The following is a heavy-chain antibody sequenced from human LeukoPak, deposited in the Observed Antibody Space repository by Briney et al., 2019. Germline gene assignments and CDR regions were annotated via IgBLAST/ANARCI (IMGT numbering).Heavy chain of an antibody. D-gene: IGHD3-10*01. J-gene: IGHJ4*02. V-gene: IGHV4-4*02. CDR1: SDSIITNDW. CDR2: IHQGGTT. Sequence: PSETLSLTCAVSSDSIITNDWWNWVRQSPGKGLEWIGEIHQGGTTHYSPSLKSRITMSMDKSKNQISLRLNSVTAEDTAVYYCAREPPGITMVRGVINDNDYWGQGTLVTVSS. CDR3: AREPPGITMVRGVINDNDY.